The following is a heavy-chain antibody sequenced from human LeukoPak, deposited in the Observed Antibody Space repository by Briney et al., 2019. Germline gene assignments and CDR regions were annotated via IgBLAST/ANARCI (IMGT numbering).Heavy chain of an antibody. CDR2: IYYSGST. CDR3: AREGYSGSDFDS. D-gene: IGHD2-21*01. J-gene: IGHJ4*02. V-gene: IGHV4-39*07. Sequence: SETLSLTCTVSGGSSSSSSYYWGWIRQPPGKGLEWIGSIYYSGSTYYNPSLKSRVTMSVDTSKKQFSLKLRSVTAADTAVYYCAREGYSGSDFDSWGQGTLVTVSS. CDR1: GGSSSSSSYY.